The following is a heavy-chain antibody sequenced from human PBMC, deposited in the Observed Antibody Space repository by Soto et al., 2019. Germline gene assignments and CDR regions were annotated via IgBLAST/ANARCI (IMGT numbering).Heavy chain of an antibody. CDR2: ISPYNGDT. V-gene: IGHV1-18*01. D-gene: IGHD3-16*02. J-gene: IGHJ4*02. CDR1: GYPFLNYG. Sequence: QVQLVQSGPEVKKPGASVKVSCKAFGYPFLNYGVVWGRQAPGQGLVWMGWISPYNGDTLYAKNVQGRVTMTTDTPTSTAYMEVRSLRSDDTAVYYCARVPSYRPEAQGGQGTLVTVSS. CDR3: ARVPSYRPEAQ.